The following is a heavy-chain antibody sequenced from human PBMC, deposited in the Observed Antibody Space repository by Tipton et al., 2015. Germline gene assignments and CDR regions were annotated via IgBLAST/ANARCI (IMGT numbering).Heavy chain of an antibody. Sequence: SLRLSCAASGFTFSDYDMNWIRQAPGKGLEWVSYIRRSGNTIYYADSVKGRFIISRDNARNSVYLQMNSLRAEDTAVYYCATEVIRSSWYGSFDYWGQGTLVTVSP. CDR1: GFTFSDYD. J-gene: IGHJ4*02. V-gene: IGHV3-11*01. D-gene: IGHD6-13*01. CDR3: ATEVIRSSWYGSFDY. CDR2: IRRSGNTI.